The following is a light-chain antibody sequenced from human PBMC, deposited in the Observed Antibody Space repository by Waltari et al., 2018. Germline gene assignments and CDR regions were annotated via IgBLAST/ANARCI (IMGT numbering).Light chain of an antibody. CDR1: SSDVGASNY. J-gene: IGLJ3*02. CDR3: ASHTSRTTWV. V-gene: IGLV2-14*01. CDR2: DVT. Sequence: QSALTQPASVSGSPGQSITISCAGTSSDVGASNYLCWYQQHPGKAPKLMIYDVTKRPSGVSNRFSGSKSGNTASLTISGLQAEDEADYYCASHTSRTTWVFGGGTKVTVL.